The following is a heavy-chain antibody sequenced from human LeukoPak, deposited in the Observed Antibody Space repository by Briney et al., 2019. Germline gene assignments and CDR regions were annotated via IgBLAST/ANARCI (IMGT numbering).Heavy chain of an antibody. V-gene: IGHV3-48*04. Sequence: GGSLRLSFPASVFTFISYSRNGVRRPPGRGREGVSYISSSSSTIYYADSVKGRFTISRDNAKNSLYLQMNSLRAEDTAVYYCARSGRYYYGSGSYPALDYWGQGTLVTVSS. J-gene: IGHJ4*02. CDR1: VFTFISYS. CDR2: ISSSSSTI. D-gene: IGHD3-10*01. CDR3: ARSGRYYYGSGSYPALDY.